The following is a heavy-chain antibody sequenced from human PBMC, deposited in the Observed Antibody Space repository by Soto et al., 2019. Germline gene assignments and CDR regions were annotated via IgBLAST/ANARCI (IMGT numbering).Heavy chain of an antibody. CDR2: IYYSGST. J-gene: IGHJ4*02. CDR1: GGSISSYH. D-gene: IGHD4-17*01. CDR3: ARHPPYGPLDY. V-gene: IGHV4-39*01. Sequence: SETLSLTCTVSGGSISSYHWGWIRQPPGKGLEWIGNIYYSGSTYYNPSLKSRVTISGDTSKNQFSLRLTSVTAADTAVYYCARHPPYGPLDYWGQGTLVTVSS.